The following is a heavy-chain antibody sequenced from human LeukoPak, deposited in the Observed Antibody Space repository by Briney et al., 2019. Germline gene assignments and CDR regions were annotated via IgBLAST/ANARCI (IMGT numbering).Heavy chain of an antibody. CDR1: GFTVSNAW. V-gene: IGHV3-15*01. D-gene: IGHD3-3*01. CDR2: IKSKTDGGTT. Sequence: GGSLRLSCAASGFTVSNAWMSWVRQAPGKGLEWVGRIKSKTDGGTTDYAAPVKGRFTISRDDSKNTLYLQMNSLKTEDTAVYYCTTAEYGDFWSGYYNDYYYYGMDVWGQGTTVTVSS. J-gene: IGHJ6*02. CDR3: TTAEYGDFWSGYYNDYYYYGMDV.